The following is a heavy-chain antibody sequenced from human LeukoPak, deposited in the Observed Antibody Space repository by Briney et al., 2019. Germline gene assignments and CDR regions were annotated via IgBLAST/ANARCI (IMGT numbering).Heavy chain of an antibody. CDR1: GDSIRSTSYY. V-gene: IGHV4-39*07. Sequence: SETLSLTCTVSGDSIRSTSYYWGWIRQPPGKGLEWIGEINHSGSTNYNPSLKSRVTISVDTSKNQFSLKLSSVTAADTAVYYCARLGYYAKYYYYYMDVWGKGTTVTVSS. D-gene: IGHD3-10*01. CDR2: INHSGST. J-gene: IGHJ6*03. CDR3: ARLGYYAKYYYYYMDV.